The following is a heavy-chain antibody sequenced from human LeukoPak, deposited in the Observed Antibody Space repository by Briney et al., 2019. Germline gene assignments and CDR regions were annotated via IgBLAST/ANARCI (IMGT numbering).Heavy chain of an antibody. V-gene: IGHV3-43D*03. D-gene: IGHD6-13*01. J-gene: IGHJ4*02. CDR3: AKSTSSWSEFEY. Sequence: GGFLRLSCAASGFTFDDYAMHWVRQAPGKGLEWVSLISWDGDNTYYADSVKGRFTISRDNSKNSLYLQMNSLRGEDTALYYCAKSTSSWSEFEYWGQGTLVTVSS. CDR1: GFTFDDYA. CDR2: ISWDGDNT.